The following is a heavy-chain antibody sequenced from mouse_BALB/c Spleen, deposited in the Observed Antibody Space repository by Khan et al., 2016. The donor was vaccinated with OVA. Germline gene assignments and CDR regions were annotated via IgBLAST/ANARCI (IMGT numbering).Heavy chain of an antibody. CDR3: ARLAYYYDSEGFAY. CDR1: GFTFSTYG. D-gene: IGHD1-1*01. J-gene: IGHJ3*01. CDR2: VSTGGHYT. Sequence: EVELVESGGDVVKPGGSLKLSCAASGFTFSTYGMSWVRQTPDKRLEWVATVSTGGHYTYYPDTVKGRFTISRDNAKNTLYLQMSSLKSEDTAMFYCARLAYYYDSEGFAYWGQETLVTDSA. V-gene: IGHV5-6*01.